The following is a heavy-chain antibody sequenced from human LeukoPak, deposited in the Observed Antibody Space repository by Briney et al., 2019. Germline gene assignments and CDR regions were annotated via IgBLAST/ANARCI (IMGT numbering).Heavy chain of an antibody. CDR1: GITLGNYG. D-gene: IGHD3-10*01. J-gene: IGHJ4*02. CDR2: ISDSGGST. V-gene: IGHV3-23*01. CDR3: AKRGVVIRVFLVGFHKEAYYFDS. Sequence: GGSLRLSCADSGITLGNYGMSWVRQPPGKGLEWVAGISDSGGSTNYADAVKGRFTISRDTPRNTLYLQMNSLRAEDTAVYFCAKRGVVIRVFLVGFHKEAYYFDSWGQGALVTVSS.